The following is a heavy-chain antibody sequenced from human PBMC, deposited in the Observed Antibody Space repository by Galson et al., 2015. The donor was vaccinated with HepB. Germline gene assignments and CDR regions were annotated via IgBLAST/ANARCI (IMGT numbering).Heavy chain of an antibody. CDR3: AKRGGSTEY. V-gene: IGHV3-23*01. Sequence: SLRLSCAASGFTFSSDAMSWVRQAPGKGLEWVSKISSSGGSKSYADSVKGRFTISRDNSKNTLYLQMSGLRAEDTAVYYCAKRGGSTEYWGQGSLVTVSS. J-gene: IGHJ4*02. CDR2: ISSSGGSK. D-gene: IGHD1-26*01. CDR1: GFTFSSDA.